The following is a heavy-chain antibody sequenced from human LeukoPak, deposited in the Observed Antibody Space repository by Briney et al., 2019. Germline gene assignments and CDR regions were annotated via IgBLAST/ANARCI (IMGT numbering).Heavy chain of an antibody. Sequence: AASVKLSCKASGYTFSNYDINWVRQVPGQGLEWMGWMNPDSGNTGYAQRFQDRVTLTRNPSISTAYMEVSSLRSEDTAVYFCARGTTRNYGDFDYWGQGTLVTVSS. V-gene: IGHV1-8*01. J-gene: IGHJ4*02. D-gene: IGHD3-10*01. CDR2: MNPDSGNT. CDR1: GYTFSNYD. CDR3: ARGTTRNYGDFDY.